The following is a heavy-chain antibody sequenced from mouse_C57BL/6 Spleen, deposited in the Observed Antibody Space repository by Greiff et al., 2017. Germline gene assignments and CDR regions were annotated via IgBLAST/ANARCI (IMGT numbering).Heavy chain of an antibody. CDR3: ARGYGSSYDYAMDY. D-gene: IGHD1-1*01. J-gene: IGHJ4*01. V-gene: IGHV14-2*01. Sequence: VHLKQSGAELVKPGASVKLSCTASGFNIKDYYMHWVKQRTEQGLAWIGRIDPEDGETKYAPTFQGKATITADTSSNTAYLQLSSLTSEDTAVYYCARGYGSSYDYAMDYWGQGTSVTVSS. CDR1: GFNIKDYY. CDR2: IDPEDGET.